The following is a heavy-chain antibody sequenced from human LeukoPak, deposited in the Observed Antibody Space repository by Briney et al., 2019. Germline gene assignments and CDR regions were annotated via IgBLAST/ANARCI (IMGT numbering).Heavy chain of an antibody. V-gene: IGHV4-34*01. J-gene: IGHJ3*02. CDR2: INHSGST. CDR1: GGSFSGYY. D-gene: IGHD5-18*01. CDR3: ARDSYGLSYAFDI. Sequence: SETLSLTCAVYGGSFSGYYWSWIRQPPGKGLEWIGEINHSGSTNYNPSLKSRVTISVDTSKNQFSLKLSSVTAADTAVYYCARDSYGLSYAFDIWGQGTMVTVSS.